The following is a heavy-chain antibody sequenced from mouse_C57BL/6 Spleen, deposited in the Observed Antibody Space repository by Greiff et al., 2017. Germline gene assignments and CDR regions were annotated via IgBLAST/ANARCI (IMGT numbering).Heavy chain of an antibody. CDR3: AGGLGRWYFDV. J-gene: IGHJ1*03. CDR1: GYTFTSYW. Sequence: QVQLQQPGAELVMPGASVKLSCKASGYTFTSYWMHWVKQRPGQGLEWIGEIDPSDSYTNYNQKFKGTSTLTVDKSSSTAYMPLSSLTSEVSSVYCCAGGLGRWYFDVWGTGTTVTVSS. V-gene: IGHV1-69*01. CDR2: IDPSDSYT. D-gene: IGHD4-1*01.